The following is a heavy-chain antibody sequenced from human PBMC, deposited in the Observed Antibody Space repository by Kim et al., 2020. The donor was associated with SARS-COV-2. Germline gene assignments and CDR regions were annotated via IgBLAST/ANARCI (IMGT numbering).Heavy chain of an antibody. CDR1: GGSISSYY. V-gene: IGHV4-59*01. CDR2: IYYSGST. D-gene: IGHD1-26*01. Sequence: SETLSLTCTVSGGSISSYYWSWIRQPPGKGLEWIGYIYYSGSTNYNPSLKSRVTISVDTSKNQFSLKLSSVTAADTAVYYCARRGKVGALDVWGQGTTVTVSS. J-gene: IGHJ6*02. CDR3: ARRGKVGALDV.